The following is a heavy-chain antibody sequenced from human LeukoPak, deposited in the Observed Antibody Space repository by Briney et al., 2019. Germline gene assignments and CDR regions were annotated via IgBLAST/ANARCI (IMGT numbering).Heavy chain of an antibody. D-gene: IGHD3-3*01. Sequence: ASVKVSCKVSGYTLTELSMHWVRQAPGKGLEWVGGFDPEDGETIYAQKFQGRVTMTEDTSTDTAYMELSSLRSEGTAVYYCASRRITIFGVVIPFDYWGQGTLVTVSS. CDR2: FDPEDGET. J-gene: IGHJ4*02. CDR1: GYTLTELS. CDR3: ASRRITIFGVVIPFDY. V-gene: IGHV1-24*01.